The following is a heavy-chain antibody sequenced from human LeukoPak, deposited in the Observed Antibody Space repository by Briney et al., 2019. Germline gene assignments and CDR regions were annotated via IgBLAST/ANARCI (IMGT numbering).Heavy chain of an antibody. D-gene: IGHD3-3*01. CDR2: IIPIFDTA. CDR1: GGSFSRST. J-gene: IGHJ6*03. Sequence: ASVKVSCKASGGSFSRSTFSWVRQAPGQGLEWMGGIIPIFDTASYAQKFQGRVTITRNTSISTAYMELSSLRSEDTAVYYCARGSRYDFWSGYFAPGYMDVWGKGTTVTVSS. V-gene: IGHV1-69*05. CDR3: ARGSRYDFWSGYFAPGYMDV.